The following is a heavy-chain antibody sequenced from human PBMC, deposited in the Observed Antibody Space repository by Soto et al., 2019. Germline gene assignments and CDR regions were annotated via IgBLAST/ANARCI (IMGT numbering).Heavy chain of an antibody. CDR3: AKSGSNYFHYYYMDV. Sequence: EVQLLDSGGDLVHPGGSLRLSCAASGFTFSNYAMSWVRQAPGKGLQWVSAISGSGGSTYYADSVKGRFTISRDNSKNTLYLQMNSLRVEDTALYYCAKSGSNYFHYYYMDVWGKGTTVTVSS. D-gene: IGHD4-4*01. CDR2: ISGSGGST. J-gene: IGHJ6*03. V-gene: IGHV3-23*01. CDR1: GFTFSNYA.